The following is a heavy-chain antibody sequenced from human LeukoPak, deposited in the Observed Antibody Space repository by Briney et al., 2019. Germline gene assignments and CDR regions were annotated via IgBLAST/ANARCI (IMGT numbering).Heavy chain of an antibody. V-gene: IGHV1-18*01. D-gene: IGHD6-13*01. CDR1: GYTFTSYG. J-gene: IGHJ6*02. CDR3: ARDRSSSWYPNYYYGMDV. CDR2: ISAYNGNT. Sequence: EASVKVSCKPSGYTFTSYGISCVRQAPGQGLEWMGWISAYNGNTNYAQKLQGRVTMTTDTSTSTAYMELRSLRSDDTAVYYCARDRSSSWYPNYYYGMDVWGQGNTVTVSS.